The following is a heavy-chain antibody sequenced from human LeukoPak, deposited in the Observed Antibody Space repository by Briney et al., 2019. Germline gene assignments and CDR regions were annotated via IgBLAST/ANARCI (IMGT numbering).Heavy chain of an antibody. J-gene: IGHJ4*02. CDR3: ARRYCNVNNCFLLGWGH. CDR1: GFSFPDHY. V-gene: IGHV1-2*02. CDR2: INLKSGGT. D-gene: IGHD2/OR15-2a*01. Sequence: ASVRVSCKASGFSFPDHYIVWVRQAPGQGLEWMGWINLKSGGTNYAQRFQGRVTMTRDTSVTTAYMELSRLRSDDTAVYYCARRYCNVNNCFLLGWGHWGLGTLVTVSS.